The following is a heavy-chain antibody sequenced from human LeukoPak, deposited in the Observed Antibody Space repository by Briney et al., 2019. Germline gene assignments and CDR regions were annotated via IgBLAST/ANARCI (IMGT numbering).Heavy chain of an antibody. V-gene: IGHV3-9*03. CDR3: AKDAAGTVRGYYFDY. D-gene: IGHD4-17*01. CDR1: GFTFDDYA. J-gene: IGHJ4*02. CDR2: ISWNSGSI. Sequence: GGSLRLSCAASGFTFDDYAMHWVRQAPGKGLEWVSGISWNSGSIGYADSVKGRFTISRDNAKNSLYLQMNSLRTEDMALYYCAKDAAGTVRGYYFDYWGQGTLVTVSS.